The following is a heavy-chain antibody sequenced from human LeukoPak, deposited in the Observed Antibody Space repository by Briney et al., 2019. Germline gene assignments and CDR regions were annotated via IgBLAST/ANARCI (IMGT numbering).Heavy chain of an antibody. Sequence: GGSLRLSCAASGFTFSDYYMSWIRQAPGKGLEWVSYISSSGSTIYYADSVKGRFTISRDNAKNSLYLQMNSLRAEDTAVYYCARDGNYDYVWGSFASPAGLPFDYWGQGTLVTVSS. CDR3: ARDGNYDYVWGSFASPAGLPFDY. CDR2: ISSSGSTI. D-gene: IGHD3-16*01. J-gene: IGHJ4*02. V-gene: IGHV3-11*01. CDR1: GFTFSDYY.